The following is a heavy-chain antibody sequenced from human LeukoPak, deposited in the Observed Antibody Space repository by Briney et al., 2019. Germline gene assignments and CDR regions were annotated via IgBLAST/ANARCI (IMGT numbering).Heavy chain of an antibody. D-gene: IGHD3-3*01. CDR3: AAIFGVVIRYYYGMDV. CDR1: GFTFSSYG. Sequence: GGSLRLSCAASGFTFSSYGMHWVRQAPGKGLERVAVISYDGSNKYYADSVRGRFTISRDNSKNTLYLQMNSLRAEDTAVYYCAAIFGVVIRYYYGMDVWGQGTTVTVSS. CDR2: ISYDGSNK. J-gene: IGHJ6*02. V-gene: IGHV3-30*03.